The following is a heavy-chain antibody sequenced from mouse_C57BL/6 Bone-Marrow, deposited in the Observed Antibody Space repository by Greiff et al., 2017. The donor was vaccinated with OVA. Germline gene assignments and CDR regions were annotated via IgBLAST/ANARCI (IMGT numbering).Heavy chain of an antibody. Sequence: VQVVESGPELVKPGASVKISCKASGYAFSSSWMNWVKQRPGKGLEWIGRIYPGDGDTNYNGKFKGKATLTADKSSSTAYMQLSSLTSEDSAVYFCATTYYFDYWGQGTTLTVSS. CDR3: ATTYYFDY. J-gene: IGHJ2*01. D-gene: IGHD1-1*01. CDR1: GYAFSSSW. CDR2: IYPGDGDT. V-gene: IGHV1-82*01.